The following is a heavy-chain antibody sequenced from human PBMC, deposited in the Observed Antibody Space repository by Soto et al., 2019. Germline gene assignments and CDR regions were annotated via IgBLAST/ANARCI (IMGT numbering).Heavy chain of an antibody. Sequence: EVQLVESGGGLVQPGGSLRLSCAGSALTASKNYMSWVRQPPGKGLEWVSVIYSGGTTYYADSVKDRFSLSRDNSKSTLYLQMDNLRAGDTAVYYCARGGSGSYWDYYGMDVWGQGTTVIVSS. J-gene: IGHJ6*02. V-gene: IGHV3-66*01. CDR1: ALTASKNY. CDR2: IYSGGTT. D-gene: IGHD3-10*01. CDR3: ARGGSGSYWDYYGMDV.